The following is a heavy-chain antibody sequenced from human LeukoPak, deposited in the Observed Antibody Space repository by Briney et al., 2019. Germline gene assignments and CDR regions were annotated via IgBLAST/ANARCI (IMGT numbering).Heavy chain of an antibody. CDR1: GFTFSSYW. CDR2: IKQDGSEK. D-gene: IGHD6-13*01. CDR3: ARDSSSWLIYFDY. J-gene: IGHJ4*02. V-gene: IGHV3-7*01. Sequence: GGSLRLSCAASGFTFSSYWMCWVRQAPGKGLEWVANIKQDGSEKYYVDSVKGRFTISRDNAKNSLYLQMNSLRAEDTAVYYCARDSSSWLIYFDYWGQGTLVTVSS.